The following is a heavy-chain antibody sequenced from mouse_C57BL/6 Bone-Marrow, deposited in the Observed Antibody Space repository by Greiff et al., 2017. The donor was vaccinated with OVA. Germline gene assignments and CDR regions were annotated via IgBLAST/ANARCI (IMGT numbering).Heavy chain of an antibody. CDR3: ARGDYYGSSYGFAY. Sequence: DVMLVESEGGLVQPGRSMKLSCTASGFTFSDYYMAWVRQVPEKGLEWVANINYDGSSTYYLDSLKSRFIISRDNAKNILYLQMSSLKSEDTATYYCARGDYYGSSYGFAYWGQGTLVTVSA. D-gene: IGHD1-1*01. CDR2: INYDGSST. V-gene: IGHV5-16*01. CDR1: GFTFSDYY. J-gene: IGHJ3*01.